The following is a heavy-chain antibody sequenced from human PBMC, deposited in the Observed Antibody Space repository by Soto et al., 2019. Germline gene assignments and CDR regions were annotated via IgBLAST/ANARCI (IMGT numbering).Heavy chain of an antibody. CDR3: ARDLRARVVIGPYFYYYMDV. D-gene: IGHD3-3*01. CDR2: IYSGGST. J-gene: IGHJ6*03. CDR1: GFTVSSNY. V-gene: IGHV3-66*01. Sequence: EVQLVESGGGLVQPGGSLRLSCAASGFTVSSNYMSWVRQAPGKGLEWVSVIYSGGSTYYADSVKVRFTISRDNSKNTLYLQMNSLGAEDTAVYYCARDLRARVVIGPYFYYYMDVWGKGTTVTVSS.